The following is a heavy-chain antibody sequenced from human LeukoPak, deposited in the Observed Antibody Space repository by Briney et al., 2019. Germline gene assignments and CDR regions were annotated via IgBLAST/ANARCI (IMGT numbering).Heavy chain of an antibody. J-gene: IGHJ3*02. Sequence: PSETLSLTCSVSRGSISSPNYYWGWIRQSPGKGLEWIGNIYYSGTTYYNPSLPSLKSRVTILIDTSKNQFSLKLSSVTAADTAVYYCARVIYGDYGPDAFDIWGQGTMVTVSS. V-gene: IGHV4-39*07. CDR1: RGSISSPNYY. CDR2: IYYSGTT. D-gene: IGHD4-17*01. CDR3: ARVIYGDYGPDAFDI.